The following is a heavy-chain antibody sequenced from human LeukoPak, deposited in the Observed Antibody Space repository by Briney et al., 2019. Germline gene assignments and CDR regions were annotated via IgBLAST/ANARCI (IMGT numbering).Heavy chain of an antibody. CDR1: GFTFSGYA. V-gene: IGHV3-23*01. J-gene: IGHJ4*02. Sequence: PGGSLRLSCAASGFTFSGYAMGWVRQAPGKGLVWVSLITTTGGSTYYADSVKGPFTISRDNSKNTLYLQMNSLRAEDTAVYYCAKGWYYFHHWGQGTLVTVSS. CDR3: AKGWYYFHH. CDR2: ITTTGGST. D-gene: IGHD2-15*01.